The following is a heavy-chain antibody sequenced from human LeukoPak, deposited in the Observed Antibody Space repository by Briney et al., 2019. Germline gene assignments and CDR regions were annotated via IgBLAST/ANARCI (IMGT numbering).Heavy chain of an antibody. J-gene: IGHJ4*02. D-gene: IGHD3-10*01. CDR1: GYTFTSYG. Sequence: ASVKVSCKASGYTFTSYGISWVRQAPGQGLEWKGWISAYTGNTNYAQKLQGRVTMTTDTSTSTAYMELRSLRSDDTAVYYCARVEITMVRGPDRVDYWGQGTLVTVSS. CDR3: ARVEITMVRGPDRVDY. V-gene: IGHV1-18*04. CDR2: ISAYTGNT.